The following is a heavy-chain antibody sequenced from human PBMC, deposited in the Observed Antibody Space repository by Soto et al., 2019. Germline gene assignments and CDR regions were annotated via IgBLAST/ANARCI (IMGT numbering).Heavy chain of an antibody. CDR2: ISGRGGNI. CDR3: AGDQEPNDMAV. J-gene: IGHJ6*03. CDR1: GFTFSDSF. V-gene: IGHV3-11*01. Sequence: QVQLVESGGGLVKPGGSLRLSCAASGFTFSDSFMSWIRQTPGKGLEWLSYISGRGGNIYYADSVRGRFTISRDNAKNSVYLQMNSLKAENTAVYYCAGDQEPNDMAVWGKGTTVTVS.